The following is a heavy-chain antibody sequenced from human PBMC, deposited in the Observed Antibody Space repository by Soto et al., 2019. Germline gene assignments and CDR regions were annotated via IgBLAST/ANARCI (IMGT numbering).Heavy chain of an antibody. CDR3: ARTSRFDS. V-gene: IGHV4-34*01. CDR2: INHSGST. Sequence: SETLSLTCAVYGGSFRDYYWSWVRQPPGKGLEWIGQINHSGSTNYDPSLKSRVTISVDTSKNQFSLKLSSVTAADTAVYYCARTSRFDSWGQGTLVTVSS. CDR1: GGSFRDYY. J-gene: IGHJ4*02. D-gene: IGHD6-6*01.